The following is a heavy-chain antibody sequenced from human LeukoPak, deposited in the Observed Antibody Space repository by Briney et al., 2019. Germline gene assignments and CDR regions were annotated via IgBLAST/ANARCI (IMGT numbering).Heavy chain of an antibody. CDR3: AKGGHKNYYYYYMDV. Sequence: GGSLRLSCAASGFTFSSYGMHWVRQAPGKGLEWVAVISYDGSNKYYADSVKGRFTISRDNSKNTLYLQMNSLRAEDTAVYYCAKGGHKNYYYYYMDVWGQGTLVTVSS. CDR1: GFTFSSYG. CDR2: ISYDGSNK. J-gene: IGHJ6*03. V-gene: IGHV3-30*18.